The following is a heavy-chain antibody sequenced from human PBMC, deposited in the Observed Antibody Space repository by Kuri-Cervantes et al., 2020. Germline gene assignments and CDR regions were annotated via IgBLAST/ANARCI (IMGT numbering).Heavy chain of an antibody. J-gene: IGHJ4*02. CDR1: GFTFSRYA. Sequence: GESLKISCAASGFTFSRYAMSWVRQAPGKGLEWVASIKQDGRERYYGVSMKGRFSISRDNARNSVFLQMNSLRVEDTAIYYCAQGGLIRGQGTLVTVSS. V-gene: IGHV3-7*01. CDR3: AQGGLI. D-gene: IGHD2-21*01. CDR2: IKQDGRER.